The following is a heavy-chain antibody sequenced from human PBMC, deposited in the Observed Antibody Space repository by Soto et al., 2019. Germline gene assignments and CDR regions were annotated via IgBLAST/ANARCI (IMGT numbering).Heavy chain of an antibody. CDR1: GGTFSISA. V-gene: IGHV1-69*13. Sequence: GASVKVSCKASGGTFSISAISWVRQAPGQGLDWMGGIIPIFGTAKYAQKFQGSITITADASTSTAYMELSSLRSEDTAVYYCAAIVTLVDYWGQGTLVTVSS. J-gene: IGHJ4*02. CDR3: AAIVTLVDY. CDR2: IIPIFGTA. D-gene: IGHD3-9*01.